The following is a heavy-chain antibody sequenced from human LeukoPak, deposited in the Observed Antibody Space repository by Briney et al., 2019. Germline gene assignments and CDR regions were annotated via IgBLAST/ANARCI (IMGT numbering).Heavy chain of an antibody. CDR2: INPNSGGT. CDR3: ARLGYIENGDFDY. Sequence: VSVKVSCKASGYTFTGYYMHWVRQAPGQGLEWMGWINPNSGGTNYAQKFQGRVTMTRDTSISTAYMELSRLRSDDTDVYYCARLGYIENGDFDYWGQGTLVTVSS. D-gene: IGHD5-18*01. J-gene: IGHJ4*02. V-gene: IGHV1-2*02. CDR1: GYTFTGYY.